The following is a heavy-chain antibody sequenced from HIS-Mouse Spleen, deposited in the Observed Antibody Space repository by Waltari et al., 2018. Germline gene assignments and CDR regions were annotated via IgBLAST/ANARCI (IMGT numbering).Heavy chain of an antibody. CDR2: IYYSGST. Sequence: QVQLQESGPGLVKPSETLSLTCTVSGGSISSYYWSWIRQPPGKGLEWIGYIYYSGSTNYRPARKSRVTISVDTSKNQFSLKLSSVTAADTAVYYCARKRGGSWRFDYWGQGTLVTVSS. D-gene: IGHD2-15*01. CDR3: ARKRGGSWRFDY. CDR1: GGSISSYY. J-gene: IGHJ4*02. V-gene: IGHV4-59*01.